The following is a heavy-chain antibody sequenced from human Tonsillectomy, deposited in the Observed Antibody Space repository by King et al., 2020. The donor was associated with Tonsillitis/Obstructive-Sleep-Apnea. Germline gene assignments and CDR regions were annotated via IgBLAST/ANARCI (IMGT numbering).Heavy chain of an antibody. CDR3: AREYFYFWCGYYTYTVLSYFDY. V-gene: IGHV3-30*04. Sequence: VQLLESGGGVVQPGRSLRLSCAASGFTFSSYAMHWVRQAPGKGLEWVSVISYDGSNKYYADSVKGRFTISRDNSKNTLYLQMNSLRAEETALYYCAREYFYFWCGYYTYTVLSYFDYWGQGTLVTVSS. CDR2: ISYDGSNK. D-gene: IGHD3-3*01. J-gene: IGHJ4*02. CDR1: GFTFSSYA.